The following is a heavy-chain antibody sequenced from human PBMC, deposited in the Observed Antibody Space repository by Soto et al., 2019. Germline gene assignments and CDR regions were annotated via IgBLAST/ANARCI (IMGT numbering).Heavy chain of an antibody. J-gene: IGHJ6*02. V-gene: IGHV2-5*02. CDR1: GFSLSTSGVG. Sequence: ESCPTLVNPTQTLTLTCTFSGFSLSTSGVGVGWIRRPPGKALEWLALIYWDDDKRYSPSLKSRLTITKDTSKNQVVLTMTNMDPVDTATYYCAHSPRIAAAGTYYYYYGMDVWGQGTTVTVSS. D-gene: IGHD6-13*01. CDR2: IYWDDDK. CDR3: AHSPRIAAAGTYYYYYGMDV.